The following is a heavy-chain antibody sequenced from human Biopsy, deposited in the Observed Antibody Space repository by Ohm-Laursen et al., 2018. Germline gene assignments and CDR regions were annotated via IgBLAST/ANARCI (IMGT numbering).Heavy chain of an antibody. CDR1: GFTFSSHA. D-gene: IGHD3-3*01. V-gene: IGHV3-23*01. Sequence: SLRLSCAASGFTFSSHAMSWVRQAPGKGLECVSLINGSGGSTYYADPVKGRFTICRDNSKNTLYLQMNSLRAEDTAMYYCGRDLYDFCGGCPFDPWGQGTLVTVSP. J-gene: IGHJ5*02. CDR3: GRDLYDFCGGCPFDP. CDR2: INGSGGST.